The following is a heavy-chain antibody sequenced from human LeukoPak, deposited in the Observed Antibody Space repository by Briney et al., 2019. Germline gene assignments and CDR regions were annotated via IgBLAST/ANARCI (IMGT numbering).Heavy chain of an antibody. Sequence: GGSLRLSCAASGFTFSSYWMSWVRQAPGKGLEWVANIKQDGSEKCYVDSVKGRFTISRDNAKNSLYLQMNSLRAEDTAVYYCAREGVYCSSTSCYASDAFDIWGQGTMVTVSS. CDR3: AREGVYCSSTSCYASDAFDI. CDR1: GFTFSSYW. CDR2: IKQDGSEK. J-gene: IGHJ3*02. D-gene: IGHD2-2*01. V-gene: IGHV3-7*01.